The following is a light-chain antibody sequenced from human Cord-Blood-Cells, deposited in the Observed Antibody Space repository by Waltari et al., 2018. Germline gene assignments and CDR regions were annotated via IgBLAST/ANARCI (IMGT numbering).Light chain of an antibody. CDR2: LGF. J-gene: IGKJ3*01. CDR3: MQALQTIFT. V-gene: IGKV2-28*01. CDR1: QSLLHSNGYNY. Sequence: DIVMTQSPLSLPVTPGEPASISCRSSQSLLHSNGYNYLDWYLQKPGQSPQLLIYLGFNRASGVPDRFSGSGSGTDFTLKISRVEAEDVGVYYCMQALQTIFTFGPGTKVDIK.